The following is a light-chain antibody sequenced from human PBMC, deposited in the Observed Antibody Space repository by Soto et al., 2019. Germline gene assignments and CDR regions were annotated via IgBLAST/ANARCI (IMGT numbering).Light chain of an antibody. J-gene: IGKJ4*01. CDR1: QSVSSSY. V-gene: IGKV3-20*01. CDR3: HQDGSSPLT. Sequence: EIVLTQSPGTLSLSPGERATLSCRASQSVSSSYLAWYQQKPGQPPRLLLYGASSRATGIPDRFSGSGSGTDFTLTISGLEPEDFAVYYCHQDGSSPLTVGGGTKVEIK. CDR2: GAS.